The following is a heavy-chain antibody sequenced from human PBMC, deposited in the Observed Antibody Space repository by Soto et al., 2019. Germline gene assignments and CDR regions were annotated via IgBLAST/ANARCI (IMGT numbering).Heavy chain of an antibody. CDR2: IWVDGSKE. J-gene: IGHJ4*02. D-gene: IGHD3-22*01. V-gene: IGHV3-33*01. Sequence: QVQLVESGGGVVQPGRSLRLSCAASGFSFSGYGINWVRQAPGKGLEWVAIIWVDGSKEFYADSVKGRFTVSRDNAENTVYLQMNSLRVEDTELYFCAGDGEFHDSSGKFDYWGQGTLVTVSS. CDR3: AGDGEFHDSSGKFDY. CDR1: GFSFSGYG.